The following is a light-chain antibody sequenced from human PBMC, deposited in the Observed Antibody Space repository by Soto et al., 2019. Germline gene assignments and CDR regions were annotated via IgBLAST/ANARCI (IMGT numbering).Light chain of an antibody. CDR2: AAS. V-gene: IGKV3-20*01. Sequence: EIVLTQSPATLSVSPGERATLSCRASQNISNYLIWYQQKPGQAPRLLIYAASSRATGIPDRFSGGGSGTDFTLTISRLEPEDFAVYYCQQCGSSPWTFGQGTKVDIK. J-gene: IGKJ1*01. CDR3: QQCGSSPWT. CDR1: QNISNY.